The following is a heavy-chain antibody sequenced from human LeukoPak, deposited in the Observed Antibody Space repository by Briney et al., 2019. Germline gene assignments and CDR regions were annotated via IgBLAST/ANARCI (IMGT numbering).Heavy chain of an antibody. CDR3: ARGADTAMELNWFDP. CDR1: GFTFSSYG. D-gene: IGHD5-18*01. CDR2: ISYDGSNK. Sequence: GGSLRLSCAASGFTFSSYGMHWVRQAPGKGLEWVAVISYDGSNKYYADSVKGRFTISRDNSKNTLYLQMNSLRAEDTAVYYCARGADTAMELNWFDPWGQGTLVTVSS. V-gene: IGHV3-30*19. J-gene: IGHJ5*02.